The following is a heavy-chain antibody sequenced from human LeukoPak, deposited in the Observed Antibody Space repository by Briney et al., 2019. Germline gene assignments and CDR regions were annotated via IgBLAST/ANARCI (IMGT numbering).Heavy chain of an antibody. V-gene: IGHV3-30*02. J-gene: IGHJ4*02. Sequence: PGGSLRLSCAASGFTFSSYGMHWVRQAPGKGLEWVAFIRYDGSNKYYADSVKGRFTISRDNSKNTLYLQMNSLRAEGTAVYYCAKAGIAAAGTRSLDYWGQGTLVTVPS. CDR3: AKAGIAAAGTRSLDY. D-gene: IGHD6-13*01. CDR1: GFTFSSYG. CDR2: IRYDGSNK.